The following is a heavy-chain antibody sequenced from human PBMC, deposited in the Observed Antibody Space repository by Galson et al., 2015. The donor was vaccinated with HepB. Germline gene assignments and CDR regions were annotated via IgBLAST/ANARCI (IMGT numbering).Heavy chain of an antibody. V-gene: IGHV3-48*01. CDR3: ACTSSSWYHYFDY. J-gene: IGHJ4*02. CDR1: GFTFSSYS. CDR2: VSSSSSTI. Sequence: SLRLSCAASGFTFSSYSMNWVRQAPGKGLEWVSYVSSSSSTIYYADSVRGRFTISRDNAKNSLYLQMNSLRAEDTAVYYCACTSSSWYHYFDYWGQGTLVTVSS. D-gene: IGHD6-13*01.